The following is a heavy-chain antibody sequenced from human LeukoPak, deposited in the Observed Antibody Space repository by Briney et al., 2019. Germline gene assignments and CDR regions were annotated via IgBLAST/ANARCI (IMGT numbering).Heavy chain of an antibody. CDR3: ARVQFQWFDP. V-gene: IGHV3-66*01. Sequence: GGSLRLSCTASGFTFSITYMAWVRQAPGKGLERVSVIYGGGDAYYADSVKGRFIIARDNSKKTLSLQMNNLRVDDTAVYYCARVQFQWFDPWGPGTLVTVSS. CDR2: IYGGGDA. J-gene: IGHJ5*02. CDR1: GFTFSITY. D-gene: IGHD6-19*01.